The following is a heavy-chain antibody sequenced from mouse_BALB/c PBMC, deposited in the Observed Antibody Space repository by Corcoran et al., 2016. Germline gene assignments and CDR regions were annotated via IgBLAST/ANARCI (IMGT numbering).Heavy chain of an antibody. CDR1: GYTFTKYG. Sequence: QIQLVQSGPELKKPGETVKITCKASGYTFTKYGVNWVKQAPGKGLKWMGWINTYTGEPTYADDFKGRFAFALETSASTAYLQINNLKNEDTATYFCAREPYAMDYWGQGSSVTVSS. J-gene: IGHJ4*01. D-gene: IGHD6-1*01. CDR3: AREPYAMDY. V-gene: IGHV9-3-1*01. CDR2: INTYTGEP.